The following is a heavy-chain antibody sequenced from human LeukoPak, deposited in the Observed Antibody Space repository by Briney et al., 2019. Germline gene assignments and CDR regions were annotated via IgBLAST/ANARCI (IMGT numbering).Heavy chain of an antibody. D-gene: IGHD3-10*01. Sequence: GASVKVSCKASGYTFTSYGISRVRQAPGQGLEWMGWINPNTGNPTYAQGFTGRFVFSLDTSVSTAYLRISSLKAEDTAVYYCARELRGSGSYTWGQGTLVTVSS. CDR3: ARELRGSGSYT. CDR2: INPNTGNP. CDR1: GYTFTSYG. V-gene: IGHV7-4-1*02. J-gene: IGHJ5*02.